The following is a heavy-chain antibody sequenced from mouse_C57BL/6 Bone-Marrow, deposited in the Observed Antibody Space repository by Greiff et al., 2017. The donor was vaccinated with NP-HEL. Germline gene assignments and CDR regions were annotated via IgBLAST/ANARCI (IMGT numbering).Heavy chain of an antibody. CDR1: GYTFTSYW. V-gene: IGHV1-50*01. CDR3: ARLGTKAY. CDR2: IDPSDSYT. J-gene: IGHJ3*01. Sequence: QVQLQQPGAELVKPGASVKLSCKASGYTFTSYWMQWVKQRPGQGLEWIGEIDPSDSYTNYNQKFKGKATLTVDTSSSTAYMQLSSLTSEDSAVYYCARLGTKAYWGQGTLVTVSA. D-gene: IGHD3-3*01.